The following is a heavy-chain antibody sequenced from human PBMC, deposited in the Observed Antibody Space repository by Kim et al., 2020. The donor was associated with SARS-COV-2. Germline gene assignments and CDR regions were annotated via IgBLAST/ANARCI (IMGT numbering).Heavy chain of an antibody. D-gene: IGHD3-10*02. CDR3: ARSVFGDNY. CDR2: IKQDGSES. CDR1: GFTFSHHW. Sequence: GGSLRLSCAASGFTFSHHWMTWVRQAPGKGLEWVANIKQDGSESYYVDSVKGRYTISRDNAKNSLYLQMNSLRVEDTAVYYCARSVFGDNYWGQGTLVSVSS. V-gene: IGHV3-7*01. J-gene: IGHJ4*02.